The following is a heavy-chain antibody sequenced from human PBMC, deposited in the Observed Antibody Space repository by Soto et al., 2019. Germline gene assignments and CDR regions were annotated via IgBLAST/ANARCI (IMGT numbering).Heavy chain of an antibody. CDR2: ISSRGDTI. V-gene: IGHV3-48*03. Sequence: GGSLRLSCAASGFTFRSFEMNWVRQVPGKGLEWVSYISSRGDTIYYTDSVRGRFTVSRDNAKNSLYLQMDRLRAEDTAVYYCTRGDRYGDYWGQGTLVTVSS. J-gene: IGHJ4*02. CDR1: GFTFRSFE. D-gene: IGHD1-1*01. CDR3: TRGDRYGDY.